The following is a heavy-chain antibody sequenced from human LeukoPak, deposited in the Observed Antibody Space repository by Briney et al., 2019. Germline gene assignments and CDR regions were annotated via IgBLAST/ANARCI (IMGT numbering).Heavy chain of an antibody. D-gene: IGHD2-15*01. V-gene: IGHV4-59*08. CDR1: GGSISSDY. CDR3: ARSALYCSGGSCYSRWFDP. CDR2: IYYSGST. J-gene: IGHJ5*02. Sequence: SETLSLTCTVSGGSISSDYWSWIRQSPGKGLEWIGYIYYSGSTNYNPSLKSRVTISVDTSKNQFSLKLSSVTAADTAVYYCARSALYCSGGSCYSRWFDPWGQGTLVTVSS.